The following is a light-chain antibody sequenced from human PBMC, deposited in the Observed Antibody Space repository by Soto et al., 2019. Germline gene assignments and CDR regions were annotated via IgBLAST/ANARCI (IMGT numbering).Light chain of an antibody. Sequence: EIVLTQSPATLSLSPGERATLSCRASQSVSSYLAWYQQKPCQAPRLLIYDASNRATAIPARFNGNGSGTAFTLTTSSLVPEDFAFYYCQQRSNWPSITFGQGTRLEIK. CDR1: QSVSSY. CDR2: DAS. CDR3: QQRSNWPSIT. V-gene: IGKV3-11*01. J-gene: IGKJ5*01.